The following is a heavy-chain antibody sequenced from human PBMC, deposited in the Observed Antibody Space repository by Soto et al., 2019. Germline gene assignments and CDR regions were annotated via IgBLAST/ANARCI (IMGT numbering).Heavy chain of an antibody. CDR3: ARGPPLGY. V-gene: IGHV4-30-2*01. Sequence: QLQLKESGSGLVKPSQTLSLTCAASGASISSGGYSWRWIRQPPGKGLECIGYIYHSGSTYYSPSLKSRGTISVDRSKNQFSLKLSSVTAADTAVYCCARGPPLGYWGQGTLVTVSS. CDR1: GASISSGGYS. J-gene: IGHJ4*02. CDR2: IYHSGST.